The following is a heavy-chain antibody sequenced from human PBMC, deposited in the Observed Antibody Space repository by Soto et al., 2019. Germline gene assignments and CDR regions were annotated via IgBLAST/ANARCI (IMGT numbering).Heavy chain of an antibody. J-gene: IGHJ3*02. V-gene: IGHV4-31*03. CDR1: GGSISSGGYY. D-gene: IGHD2-2*01. CDR3: ATSQYQLLSLRALDI. CDR2: IYYSGST. Sequence: TSETLSLTCTVSGGSISSGGYYWSWIRQHPGKGLEWIGYIYYSGSTYYNPSLKSRVTISVDTSKNQFSLKLSSVTAADTAVYYCATSQYQLLSLRALDIWGQGTMVTVSS.